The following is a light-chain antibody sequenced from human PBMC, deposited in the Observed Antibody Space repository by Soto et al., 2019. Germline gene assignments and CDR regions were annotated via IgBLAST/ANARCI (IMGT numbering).Light chain of an antibody. CDR3: QEYENTPGT. CDR1: ESVRGSH. V-gene: IGKV3-20*01. CDR2: AAS. J-gene: IGKJ5*01. Sequence: EIVLTQSPYTVSFSRVERFNLSLRASESVRGSHLAWYQHKPGQAPRLLIYAASSRAAGIPDRFSGSGSGTDFTLDISRLEPEDFAVYYCQEYENTPGTFGRGTRLEI.